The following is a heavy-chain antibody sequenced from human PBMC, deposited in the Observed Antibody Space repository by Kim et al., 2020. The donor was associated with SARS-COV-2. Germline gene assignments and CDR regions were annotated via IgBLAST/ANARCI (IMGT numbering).Heavy chain of an antibody. Sequence: GGSLRLSCAASGFTFSNAWMSWVRQAPGKGLEWVGRIKSKTDGGTTDYAAPVKGRFTISRDDSKNTLYLQMNSLKTEDTAVYYCTTDLGYFDCPYYYYGMDVWGQGTTVTVSS. J-gene: IGHJ6*02. CDR2: IKSKTDGGTT. CDR1: GFTFSNAW. CDR3: TTDLGYFDCPYYYYGMDV. D-gene: IGHD3-9*01. V-gene: IGHV3-15*01.